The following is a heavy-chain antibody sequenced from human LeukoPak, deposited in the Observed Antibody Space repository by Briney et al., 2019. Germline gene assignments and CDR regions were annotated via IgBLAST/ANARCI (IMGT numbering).Heavy chain of an antibody. Sequence: PGRSLRLSCAASGFTFSSYGMHWVRQAPGKGLEWVAVISYDGSNKYYADSVKGRFTISRDNSKNTLYLQMNSLRAEDTAVYYCAKWSLDYWGQGTLVTVSS. CDR1: GFTFSSYG. J-gene: IGHJ4*02. D-gene: IGHD2-15*01. CDR2: ISYDGSNK. CDR3: AKWSLDY. V-gene: IGHV3-30*18.